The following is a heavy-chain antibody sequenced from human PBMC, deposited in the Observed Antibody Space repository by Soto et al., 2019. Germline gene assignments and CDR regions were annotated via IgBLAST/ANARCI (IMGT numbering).Heavy chain of an antibody. CDR1: GFTSTTSP. D-gene: IGHD3-10*01. J-gene: IGHJ4*02. Sequence: DVQLLESGGGLVQPGGSLRLSCAVSGFTSTTSPLSWVRQAPGKGLEWVSAITSSGLTTYYAASVKGRFTISRDNSDNTLPLQMSSLRDEDTAVYYCTTNTWCGDYFFDNWGQGGLVSVSS. CDR2: ITSSGLTT. CDR3: TTNTWCGDYFFDN. V-gene: IGHV3-23*01.